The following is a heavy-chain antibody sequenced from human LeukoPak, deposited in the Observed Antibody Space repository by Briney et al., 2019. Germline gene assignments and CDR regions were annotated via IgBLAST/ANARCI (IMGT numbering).Heavy chain of an antibody. Sequence: SETLSLTCTVSGGSISSYYWSWIRQPPGKGLEWTGYIYYSGSTNYNPSLKSRVTISVDTSKNQFSLKLSSVTAADTAVYYCARTAYMVLPFDYWGQGTLVTVSS. J-gene: IGHJ4*02. V-gene: IGHV4-59*01. CDR1: GGSISSYY. D-gene: IGHD2-21*01. CDR3: ARTAYMVLPFDY. CDR2: IYYSGST.